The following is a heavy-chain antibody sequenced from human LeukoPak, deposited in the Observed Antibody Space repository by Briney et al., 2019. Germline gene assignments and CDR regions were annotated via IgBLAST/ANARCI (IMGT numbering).Heavy chain of an antibody. Sequence: GGSLRLSCAASGFAFTDYWMHWVRQAPGKGLVWVSRINGDGSGTSYADSVKGRFTSSRDNAKNTVCLQMNSLRAEDTAVYYCTRDFYGIDYWGQGTLVTVSS. V-gene: IGHV3-74*01. CDR2: INGDGSGT. CDR1: GFAFTDYW. CDR3: TRDFYGIDY. J-gene: IGHJ4*02. D-gene: IGHD3-10*01.